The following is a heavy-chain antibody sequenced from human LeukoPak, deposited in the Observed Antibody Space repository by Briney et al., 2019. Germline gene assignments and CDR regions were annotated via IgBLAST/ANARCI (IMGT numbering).Heavy chain of an antibody. V-gene: IGHV3-11*04. D-gene: IGHD3-22*01. J-gene: IGHJ4*02. Sequence: GGSLRLSCATTGFIFSDYYMSWIRQAPGKGLEWVSYISSGGSTIYYADSVKGRFTISRDNAKNSLYLQMNSLRAEDTAVYYCARDIYYYDSSGYYFPGGSDYWGQGTLVTVSS. CDR3: ARDIYYYDSSGYYFPGGSDY. CDR2: ISSGGSTI. CDR1: GFIFSDYY.